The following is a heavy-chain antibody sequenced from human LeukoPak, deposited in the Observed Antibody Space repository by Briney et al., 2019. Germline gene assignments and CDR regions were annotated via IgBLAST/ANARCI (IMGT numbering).Heavy chain of an antibody. J-gene: IGHJ4*02. V-gene: IGHV3-15*01. D-gene: IGHD6-6*01. CDR1: GLTFSNAW. Sequence: NPGGSLRLSCAASGLTFSNAWMSWVRQAPGKGLEWVGCIKSKTDGGTTDYAAPVKGRFTISRDDSKNTLYLQMNSLETDDTAVYYCTTVSSTSSDYWGQGTLVTVSS. CDR2: IKSKTDGGTT. CDR3: TTVSSTSSDY.